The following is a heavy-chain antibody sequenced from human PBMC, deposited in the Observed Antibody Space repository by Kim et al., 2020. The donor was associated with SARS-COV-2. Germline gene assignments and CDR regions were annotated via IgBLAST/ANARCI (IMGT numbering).Heavy chain of an antibody. Sequence: ASVKVSCKASGYTFTNFNMHWVRQAPGQGLEWMGIIKPNGAYTTYAQRFQGRVTMTRDTSTSTVYMELSSLRSEDTAVYFCARVWDSSGYPFDYWGQVTLVTVSS. J-gene: IGHJ4*02. CDR2: IKPNGAYT. CDR3: ARVWDSSGYPFDY. V-gene: IGHV1-46*01. D-gene: IGHD3-22*01. CDR1: GYTFTNFN.